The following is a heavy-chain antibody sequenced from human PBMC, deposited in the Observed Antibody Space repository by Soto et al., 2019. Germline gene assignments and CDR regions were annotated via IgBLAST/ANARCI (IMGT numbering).Heavy chain of an antibody. J-gene: IGHJ5*01. CDR3: ARDPAPAGWFDY. CDR1: GFTFSNYW. V-gene: IGHV3-74*01. CDR2: INSDGSST. D-gene: IGHD1-1*01. Sequence: EVQLVESGGGLVQPGGSLRLSCAASGFTFSNYWMHWFRQVPGKGLVWVSRINSDGSSTSNADSVKGRFTISRDNAKNTLYLQMNSLRAEDTAVYYCARDPAPAGWFDYWGQGALVTVSS.